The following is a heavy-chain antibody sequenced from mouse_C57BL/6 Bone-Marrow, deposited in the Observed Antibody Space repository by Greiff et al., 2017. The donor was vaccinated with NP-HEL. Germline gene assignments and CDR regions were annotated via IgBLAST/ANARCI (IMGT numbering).Heavy chain of an antibody. CDR1: GFNIKDDY. V-gene: IGHV14-4*01. CDR2: IDPENGDT. D-gene: IGHD1-1*01. Sequence: VQLKESGAELVRPGASVKLSCTASGFNIKDDYMHWVKQRPEQGLEWIGWIDPENGDTEYASKFQGQATITADTSSNTAYLQLSSLTSEDTDVYDCNTQICYYGSSYAYWGQGTLVTVSA. CDR3: NTQICYYGSSYAY. J-gene: IGHJ3*01.